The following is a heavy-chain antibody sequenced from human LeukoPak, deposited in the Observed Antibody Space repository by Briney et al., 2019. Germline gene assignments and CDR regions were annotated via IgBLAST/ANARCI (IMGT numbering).Heavy chain of an antibody. D-gene: IGHD2-2*01. CDR3: ARVGFVVVPAATYYYMDV. J-gene: IGHJ6*03. CDR1: GFTFSSYS. CDR2: ISSSSSTI. V-gene: IGHV3-48*01. Sequence: PGGSLRLSCAASGFTFSSYSMNWVRQAPGKGLDWVSYISSSSSTIYYADSVKGRFTISRDNAKNSLYLQMNSLRAEDTAVYYCARVGFVVVPAATYYYMDVWGKGTTVTVSS.